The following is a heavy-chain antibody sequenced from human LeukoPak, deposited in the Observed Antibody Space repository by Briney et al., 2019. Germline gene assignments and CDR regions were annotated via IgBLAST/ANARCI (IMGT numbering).Heavy chain of an antibody. V-gene: IGHV3-23*01. D-gene: IGHD6-13*01. CDR3: AKERSSSPPFNWFDP. J-gene: IGHJ5*02. CDR2: ISGSGFDT. Sequence: GGSLRLSCAASGFTFSSFAMSWVRQAPGKGLEWVSDISGSGFDTYYADSVKGRFTISRDNSKKTVYLQMNSLRAEDTAVYYCAKERSSSPPFNWFDPWGQETLVTVSS. CDR1: GFTFSSFA.